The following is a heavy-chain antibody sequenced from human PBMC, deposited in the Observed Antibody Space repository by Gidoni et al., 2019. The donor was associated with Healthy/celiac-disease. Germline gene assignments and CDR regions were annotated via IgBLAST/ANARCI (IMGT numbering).Heavy chain of an antibody. CDR3: ARVREDALEI. J-gene: IGHJ3*02. Sequence: QVPLQESGPGLVKPSQTLSLTCTVSGGSISSGGYYWRFIRQHPGKGLEWIWYIYYRGSTYYKPSLKSRVTLSVETSKNQFTLKLSAVTAADTAGYYCARVREDALEIWGQGTMVTVSS. D-gene: IGHD1-26*01. CDR1: GGSISSGGYY. V-gene: IGHV4-31*03. CDR2: IYYRGST.